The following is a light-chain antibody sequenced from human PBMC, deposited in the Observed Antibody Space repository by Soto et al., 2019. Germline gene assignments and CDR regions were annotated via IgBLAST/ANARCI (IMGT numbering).Light chain of an antibody. CDR1: QSVSSSY. CDR3: QQYGNSLFS. Sequence: EIVLTQSPGTLSLSAGERATLSCRASQSVSSSYIAWYQQKPGQAPRLLIYGASNRATGIPDRFSGSGSGTDFTLTISRLEPEDFAVYYCQQYGNSLFSFGPGTRVDIK. CDR2: GAS. V-gene: IGKV3-20*01. J-gene: IGKJ3*01.